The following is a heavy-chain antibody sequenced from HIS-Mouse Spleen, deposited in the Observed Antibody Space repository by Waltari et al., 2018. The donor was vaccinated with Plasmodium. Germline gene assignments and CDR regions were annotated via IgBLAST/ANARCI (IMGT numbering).Heavy chain of an antibody. CDR3: ARGYCSGGSCYSAFDI. CDR2: IYSGGST. Sequence: VQPGGSLRLSCAAYGFTVSSNSMSWVRQAPGKGLEWVSVIYSGGSTYYADSVKGRFTISRDNSKNTLYLQMNSLRAEDTAVYYCARGYCSGGSCYSAFDIWGQGTMVTVSS. CDR1: GFTVSSNS. D-gene: IGHD2-15*01. V-gene: IGHV3-66*01. J-gene: IGHJ3*02.